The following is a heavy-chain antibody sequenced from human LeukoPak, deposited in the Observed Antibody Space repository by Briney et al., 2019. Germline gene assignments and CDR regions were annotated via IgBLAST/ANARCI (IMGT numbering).Heavy chain of an antibody. CDR3: AKDYGDYTLPRHNWSDP. J-gene: IGHJ5*02. Sequence: PGGSLRLSCAASGFTFSSYAMSWVRQAPGKGLEWVSAISGSGGSTYYADSVKGRFTISRDNSKNTLYLQMNSLRAEDTAVYYCAKDYGDYTLPRHNWSDPWGQGTLVTVSS. CDR2: ISGSGGST. CDR1: GFTFSSYA. D-gene: IGHD4-17*01. V-gene: IGHV3-23*01.